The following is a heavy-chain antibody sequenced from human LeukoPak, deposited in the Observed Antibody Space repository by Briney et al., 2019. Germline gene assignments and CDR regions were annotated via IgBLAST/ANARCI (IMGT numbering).Heavy chain of an antibody. D-gene: IGHD2-2*01. Sequence: GGSLRLSCAASGVTFRTYGMHWVRQAPGKGLEWVSFISSSSSYTYYADSVKGRFTISRDNAKNSLYLQMNSLRAEDTALYYCALEIVVVPAAPGDYWGQGTLVTVSS. CDR3: ALEIVVVPAAPGDY. CDR2: ISSSSSYT. V-gene: IGHV3-21*01. J-gene: IGHJ4*02. CDR1: GVTFRTYG.